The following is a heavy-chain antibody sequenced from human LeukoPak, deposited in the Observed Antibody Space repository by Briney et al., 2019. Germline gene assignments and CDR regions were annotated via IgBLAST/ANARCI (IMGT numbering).Heavy chain of an antibody. CDR2: IGIDSGNT. Sequence: GRSLRLSCTASGFTFGDYAMNWVRQAPGKGLEWISYIGIDSGNTNYADSVKGRFTISGDKAKNSLYLQMNSLRVEDTAVYYCARDYKYAFDNWGQGTLVTVSS. J-gene: IGHJ4*02. D-gene: IGHD5-24*01. CDR1: GFTFGDYA. CDR3: ARDYKYAFDN. V-gene: IGHV3-11*06.